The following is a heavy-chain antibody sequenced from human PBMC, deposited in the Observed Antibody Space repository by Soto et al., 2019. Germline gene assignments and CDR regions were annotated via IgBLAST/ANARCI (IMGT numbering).Heavy chain of an antibody. CDR3: ASSSLYGMDV. V-gene: IGHV4-31*03. Sequence: SETLSLTCPVSGGSISDGYYWSWIRQHPGKGLEWIGSISYSGSTSYNPSLKSRLTISVDRSKSQFSLKVGSVTAADTAVYYCASSSLYGMDVWGQGTTVTVSS. CDR1: GGSISDGYY. CDR2: ISYSGST. J-gene: IGHJ6*02.